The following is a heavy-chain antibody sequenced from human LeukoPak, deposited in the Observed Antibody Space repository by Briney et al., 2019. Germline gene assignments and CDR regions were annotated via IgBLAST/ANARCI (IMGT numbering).Heavy chain of an antibody. CDR1: GGSISSYY. D-gene: IGHD6-19*01. Sequence: PSETLSLTCTIPGGSISSYYWSWIRKPPGKGLEWIGYIYYSGSTNYNPSLKSRVTISVDTSKNQFSLKLSSVTAADTAVYYCARLDSSGLNDYFDYWGQGTLVTVSS. CDR3: ARLDSSGLNDYFDY. V-gene: IGHV4-59*08. CDR2: IYYSGST. J-gene: IGHJ4*02.